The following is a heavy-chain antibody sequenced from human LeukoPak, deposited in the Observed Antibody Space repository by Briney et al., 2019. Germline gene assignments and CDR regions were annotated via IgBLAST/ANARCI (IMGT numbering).Heavy chain of an antibody. D-gene: IGHD3-3*01. Sequence: GASVKVSCKASGYTFTSYGISWVRQAPGQGLEWMGWISAYNGNTNYAQKLQGRVTMTTDTSTSTAYMELRSLRSDDTAVYYCARMGKTYYDFWMGYDAFDIWGQGTMVTVSS. CDR3: ARMGKTYYDFWMGYDAFDI. V-gene: IGHV1-18*01. CDR2: ISAYNGNT. CDR1: GYTFTSYG. J-gene: IGHJ3*02.